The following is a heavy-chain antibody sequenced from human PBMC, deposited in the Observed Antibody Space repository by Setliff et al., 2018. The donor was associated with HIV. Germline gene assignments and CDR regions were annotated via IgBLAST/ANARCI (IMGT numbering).Heavy chain of an antibody. CDR2: INPSDGRT. Sequence: ASVKVSCKASGYTFTNYYMHWVRQAPGQGLEWMGMINPSDGRTNYVQNLQGRLAMTRDTSTSTVYMELSSLRSEDTAVYYCARYLAPYYYYVMDVWGQGTTVTVSS. CDR3: ARYLAPYYYYVMDV. J-gene: IGHJ6*02. V-gene: IGHV1-46*01. CDR1: GYTFTNYY.